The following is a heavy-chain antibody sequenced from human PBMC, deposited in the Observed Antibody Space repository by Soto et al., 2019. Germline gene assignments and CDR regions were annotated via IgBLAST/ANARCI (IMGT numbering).Heavy chain of an antibody. CDR1: GYSFSDHY. CDR3: ARNGGGSGSYYSIDV. CDR2: INPDSGGT. D-gene: IGHD3-10*01. V-gene: IGHV1-2*04. Sequence: ASVKVSCKASGYSFSDHYIHWVRQAPGQGLEWMGWINPDSGGTNYAEKFQGWVIMTSDTSINTVYMELSGLRSDDIAVYYCARNGGGSGSYYSIDVWGPGTLVTVSS. J-gene: IGHJ4*02.